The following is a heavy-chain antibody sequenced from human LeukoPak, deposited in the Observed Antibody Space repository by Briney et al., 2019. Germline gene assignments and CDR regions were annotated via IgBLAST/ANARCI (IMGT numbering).Heavy chain of an antibody. V-gene: IGHV4-61*02. CDR1: GGSISSGSYY. CDR3: ARGDYGGNSGALY. CDR2: IYTSGST. J-gene: IGHJ4*02. Sequence: SETLSLTCTVSGGSISSGSYYWSWIRQPAGKGLEWIGRIYTSGSTNYNPSLKSRVTISVDTSKNQFSLKLSAVTAAGTAVYYCARGDYGGNSGALYWGQGTLVTVSS. D-gene: IGHD4-23*01.